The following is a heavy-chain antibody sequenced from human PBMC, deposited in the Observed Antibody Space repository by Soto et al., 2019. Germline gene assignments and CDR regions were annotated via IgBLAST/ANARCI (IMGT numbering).Heavy chain of an antibody. V-gene: IGHV3-30*18. CDR1: GFTFSSYG. CDR2: ISYDGSNK. Sequence: GGSLRLSCAASGFTFSSYGMHWVRQASGKGLEWVAVISYDGSNKYYADSVKGRFTISRDNSKNTLYLQMNSLRAEDTAVYYCAKAWAGRGGYSEFDYWGQGTLVTVSS. CDR3: AKAWAGRGGYSEFDY. D-gene: IGHD3-22*01. J-gene: IGHJ4*02.